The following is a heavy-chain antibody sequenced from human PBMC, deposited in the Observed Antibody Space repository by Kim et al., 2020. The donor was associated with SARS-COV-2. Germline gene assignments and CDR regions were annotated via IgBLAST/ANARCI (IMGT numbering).Heavy chain of an antibody. J-gene: IGHJ4*02. CDR1: GFTFSNAW. CDR2: IKSKTDGGTT. D-gene: IGHD3-22*01. V-gene: IGHV3-15*01. Sequence: GGSLRLSCAASGFTFSNAWMSWVRQAPGKGLEWVGRIKSKTDGGTTDYAAPVKGRFTISRDDSKNTLYLQMNSLKTEDTAVYYCTTPPSYYYDSSGYYRGDYWGQGTLVTVSS. CDR3: TTPPSYYYDSSGYYRGDY.